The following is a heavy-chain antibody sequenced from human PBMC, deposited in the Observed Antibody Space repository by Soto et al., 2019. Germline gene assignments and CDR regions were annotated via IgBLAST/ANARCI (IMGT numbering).Heavy chain of an antibody. CDR2: MNPNSGNT. CDR1: GYTFTSYD. J-gene: IGHJ4*02. Sequence: QVQLVQSGAEVKKPGASVKVSCKASGYTFTSYDINWVRQATGQGLEWMGWMNPNSGNTGYAQKFQGRVTMTRNTSISTAYMELSSLRSEATAIDYGARERSAAADYWGQGTLVTVSS. V-gene: IGHV1-8*01. D-gene: IGHD6-13*01. CDR3: ARERSAAADY.